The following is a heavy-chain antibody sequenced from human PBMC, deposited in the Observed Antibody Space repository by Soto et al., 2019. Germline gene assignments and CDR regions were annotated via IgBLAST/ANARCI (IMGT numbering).Heavy chain of an antibody. D-gene: IGHD6-13*01. CDR1: GGSISSSSYY. J-gene: IGHJ5*02. Sequence: SETLSLTCTVSGGSISSSSYYWGWIRQPPGKGLEWIGSIYYSGSTYYNPSLKSRVTISVDTSKNQFSLKLSSVTAADTAVYYCARPRGSEWQQPAKNWFDPWGQGTLVTVSS. V-gene: IGHV4-39*01. CDR3: ARPRGSEWQQPAKNWFDP. CDR2: IYYSGST.